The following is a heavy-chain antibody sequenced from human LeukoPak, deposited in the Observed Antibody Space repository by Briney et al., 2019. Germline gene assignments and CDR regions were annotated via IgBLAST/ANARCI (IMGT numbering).Heavy chain of an antibody. J-gene: IGHJ4*02. CDR2: INLNSGGT. Sequence: AVVKVSCKASGYTFTDYYMHWVRQAPGQGLEWMGWINLNSGGTNYAQKFQGRVTMTRDTSINTAYMELSRLRSDDTAVYYCARVKDHYDILTGYYLAAFDYWGQGTLVTVSS. CDR3: ARVKDHYDILTGYYLAAFDY. V-gene: IGHV1-2*02. CDR1: GYTFTDYY. D-gene: IGHD3-9*01.